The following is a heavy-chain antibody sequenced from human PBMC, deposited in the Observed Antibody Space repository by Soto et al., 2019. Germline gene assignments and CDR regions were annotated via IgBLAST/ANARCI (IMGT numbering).Heavy chain of an antibody. CDR3: ARGGQWDFLSDY. D-gene: IGHD1-26*01. V-gene: IGHV1-18*01. J-gene: IGHJ4*02. CDR2: ISAYNGNT. Sequence: GASVKVSCKASGYSFTRYYINWVRQAPGQGLEWMGWISAYNGNTHYEEKLQGRVTLTTDTSTSTAYMELRSLRSDDTAVYFCARGGQWDFLSDYWGQGTLVTSPQ. CDR1: GYSFTRYY.